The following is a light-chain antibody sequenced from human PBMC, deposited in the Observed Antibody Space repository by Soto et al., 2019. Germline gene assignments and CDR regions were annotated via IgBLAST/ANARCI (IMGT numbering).Light chain of an antibody. CDR1: SSDVGGYKY. CDR2: DVS. CDR3: SSYAGSSNV. V-gene: IGLV2-11*01. J-gene: IGLJ1*01. Sequence: QSALTQPRSVSGSPGQSVTISCTGTSSDVGGYKYVSWYQQHPGKAPKLLIYDVSKRPSGVPDRFSGSKSGNTASLTISGLQAEDEADYYCSSYAGSSNVFGTGTKLTVL.